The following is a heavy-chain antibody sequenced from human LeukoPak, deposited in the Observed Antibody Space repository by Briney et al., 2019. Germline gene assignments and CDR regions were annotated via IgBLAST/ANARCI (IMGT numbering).Heavy chain of an antibody. Sequence: ASVKVSCKASGYTFTGYFMHWVRQAPGQGLEWMGWINPNIGATKYARKFQGRVTMTRDTSTSTAYMELRSLRSDDTAVYYCASSIGSSSWYGGYGMDVWGQGTTVTVSS. CDR3: ASSIGSSSWYGGYGMDV. D-gene: IGHD6-13*01. CDR1: GYTFTGYF. J-gene: IGHJ6*02. V-gene: IGHV1-2*02. CDR2: INPNIGAT.